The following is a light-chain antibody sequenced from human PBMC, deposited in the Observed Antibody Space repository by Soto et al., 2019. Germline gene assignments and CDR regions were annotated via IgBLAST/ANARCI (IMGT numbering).Light chain of an antibody. CDR2: GAS. V-gene: IGKV3-20*01. CDR1: QAVYSSL. Sequence: DIVLTQSPGTLSLSPGERATLSCRATQAVYSSLLAWYQQKPGQAPRLLIYGASSRATGIPDRFSGSGSGTDFTLSISRLEVEDFAVYHCQQYGNAPITFGQGTRLEI. J-gene: IGKJ5*01. CDR3: QQYGNAPIT.